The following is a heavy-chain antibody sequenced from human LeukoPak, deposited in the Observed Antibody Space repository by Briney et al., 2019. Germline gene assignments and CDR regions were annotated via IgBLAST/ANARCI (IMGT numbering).Heavy chain of an antibody. CDR2: INPRGGST. D-gene: IGHD4-17*01. CDR3: AREDADYTFSFDF. J-gene: IGHJ4*02. Sequence: ASVKVSCKASGYTFTRNYMHWVRQAPGQGLEWMVIINPRGGSTTYAQKFQGRLTMTRDTSTSTVYMELSSLRSKDTAVYYCAREDADYTFSFDFWGQGTLVTVSS. V-gene: IGHV1-46*01. CDR1: GYTFTRNY.